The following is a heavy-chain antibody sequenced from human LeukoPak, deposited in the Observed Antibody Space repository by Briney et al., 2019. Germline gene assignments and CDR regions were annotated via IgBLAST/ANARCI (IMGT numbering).Heavy chain of an antibody. CDR3: ARIPYSSSWEFDY. CDR2: ISGSGGST. D-gene: IGHD6-13*01. J-gene: IGHJ4*02. V-gene: IGHV3-23*01. CDR1: GFTFSSYA. Sequence: GGSLRLSCAASGFTFSSYAMSWVRQAPGKGLEWVSVISGSGGSTYYADSVKGRITISRDNSKNTLYLQMNSLRAEDTAVYYCARIPYSSSWEFDYWGQGTLVTVSS.